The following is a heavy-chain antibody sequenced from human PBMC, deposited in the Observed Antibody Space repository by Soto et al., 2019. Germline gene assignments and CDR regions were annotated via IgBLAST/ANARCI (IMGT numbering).Heavy chain of an antibody. V-gene: IGHV3-74*01. CDR2: TNEDGSIT. D-gene: IGHD2-15*01. J-gene: IGHJ4*02. CDR1: GFIFSSYW. CDR3: TRDRGGGGGY. Sequence: EVQLVESGGGLVQPGGSLRLSCEVSGFIFSSYWMHWVRQVPGKGLVWVSRTNEDGSITNYADSVRGRFTISRDNAKNTLYREMNRLRDENTAVYYCTRDRGGGGGYWGQGTLVTVSS.